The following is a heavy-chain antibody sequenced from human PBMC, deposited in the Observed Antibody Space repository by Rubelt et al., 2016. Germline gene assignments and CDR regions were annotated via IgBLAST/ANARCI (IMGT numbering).Heavy chain of an antibody. D-gene: IGHD6-19*01. V-gene: IGHV3-33*01. Sequence: SYGMHWVRQAPGKGLEWVAVIWYDGSNKYYADSVKGRFTISRDNSKNTLYLQMNSLRAEDTAVYFCARGGSSGRGHFDYWAQGTLVTVSS. CDR3: ARGGSSGRGHFDY. CDR1: SYG. J-gene: IGHJ4*02. CDR2: IWYDGSNK.